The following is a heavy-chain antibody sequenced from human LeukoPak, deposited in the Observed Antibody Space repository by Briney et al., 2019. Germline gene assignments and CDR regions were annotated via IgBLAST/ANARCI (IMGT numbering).Heavy chain of an antibody. CDR3: ARSHVVVVLAAKGILPGYYMDV. CDR2: IIPIFGTA. CDR1: GGTFSSYA. J-gene: IGHJ6*03. D-gene: IGHD2-2*01. Sequence: SVKVSCKASGGTFSSYAISWVRQAPGQGLEWMGGIIPIFGTANYAQKFQGRVTITTDESTSTAYMELSSLRSEDTAVYYCARSHVVVVLAAKGILPGYYMDVWGKGTTVTVSS. V-gene: IGHV1-69*05.